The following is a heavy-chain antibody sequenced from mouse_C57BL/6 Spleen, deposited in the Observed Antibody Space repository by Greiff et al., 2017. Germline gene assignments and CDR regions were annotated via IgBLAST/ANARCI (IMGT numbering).Heavy chain of an antibody. CDR1: GYTFTSYW. V-gene: IGHV1-55*01. J-gene: IGHJ4*01. D-gene: IGHD1-1*01. CDR2: IYPGSGST. Sequence: VQLQQPGAELVKPGASVKMSCKASGYTFTSYWITWVKQRPGQGLEWVGAIYPGSGSTNYNEKFKSKATLTVDTSSSTAYLQISSLTSEDSAVYYCARKVACRYLFYAMDYWGQGTSVTVSA. CDR3: ARKVACRYLFYAMDY.